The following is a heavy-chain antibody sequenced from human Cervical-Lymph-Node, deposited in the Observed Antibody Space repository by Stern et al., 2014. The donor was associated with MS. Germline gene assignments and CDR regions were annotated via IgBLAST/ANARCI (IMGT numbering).Heavy chain of an antibody. Sequence: QVQLVESGGGVVQPGRSLRLSCAASGFTFSSYGMHRVRQAPGKGLEWVAVIWYDGSNKYYVDSVKGRFTISRDNSKNTLYLQMNSLRAEDTAVYYCARDRWYYDSSGILDYWGQGTLVTVSS. CDR2: IWYDGSNK. CDR1: GFTFSSYG. D-gene: IGHD3-22*01. J-gene: IGHJ4*02. CDR3: ARDRWYYDSSGILDY. V-gene: IGHV3-33*01.